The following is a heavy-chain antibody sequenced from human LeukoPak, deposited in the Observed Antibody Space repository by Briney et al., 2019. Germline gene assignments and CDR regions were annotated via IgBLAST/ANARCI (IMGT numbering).Heavy chain of an antibody. CDR2: IYYSGTT. J-gene: IGHJ4*02. CDR3: ARHGPLYDIWSAHFYFDY. D-gene: IGHD3-3*01. V-gene: IGHV4-59*08. CDR1: GGSISTFY. Sequence: KCSERLSLTCTVSGGSISTFYWSWIRQRPGKGLEWLGYIYYSGTTNYNPSLKSRVTISVDMSKSQFSQTLSSVTAADTALYYCARHGPLYDIWSAHFYFDYWGQGTLFSLSS.